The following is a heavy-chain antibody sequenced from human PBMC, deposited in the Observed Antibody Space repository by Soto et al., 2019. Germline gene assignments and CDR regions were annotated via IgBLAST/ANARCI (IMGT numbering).Heavy chain of an antibody. V-gene: IGHV3-23*01. J-gene: IGHJ4*02. CDR3: ARGGCARRRCSWDW. Sequence: ELQVLESGGGLVQSGGSLRLSCAASGFTVNQYAMNWVRQAPGKGLDWVSAISGAGGVTEYADSVQGRFTISRDNSKKPVYLEMNSLRVEDTAIYYCARGGCARRRCSWDWWGKGTLVTVS. CDR2: ISGAGGVT. CDR1: GFTVNQYA. D-gene: IGHD2-15*01.